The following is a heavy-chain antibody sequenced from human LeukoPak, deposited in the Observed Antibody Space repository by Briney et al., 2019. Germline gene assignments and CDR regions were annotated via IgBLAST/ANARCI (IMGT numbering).Heavy chain of an antibody. CDR2: INPSGGST. V-gene: IGHV1-46*01. CDR3: ARDASNWYFDL. D-gene: IGHD6-6*01. J-gene: IGHJ2*01. CDR1: GYTLTSYY. Sequence: ASVKVSCKASGYTLTSYYMHWVRQAPGQGLEWMGIINPSGGSTSYAQKFQGRVTMTRDTSTSTVYMELSSLRSEDTAVYYCARDASNWYFDLWGRGTLVTVSS.